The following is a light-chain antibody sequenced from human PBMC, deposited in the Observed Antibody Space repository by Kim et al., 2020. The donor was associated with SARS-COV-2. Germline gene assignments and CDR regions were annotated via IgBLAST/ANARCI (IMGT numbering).Light chain of an antibody. Sequence: QSITISCTGTSSDVGGNSYVSWYQQHPGKAPKLMIYDVSNRPSGVSNRFSGSKSGNTASLTISGLQAEDEADYYCSSYTSSSTLGVFGTGTKVTVL. J-gene: IGLJ1*01. CDR1: SSDVGGNSY. CDR3: SSYTSSSTLGV. CDR2: DVS. V-gene: IGLV2-14*03.